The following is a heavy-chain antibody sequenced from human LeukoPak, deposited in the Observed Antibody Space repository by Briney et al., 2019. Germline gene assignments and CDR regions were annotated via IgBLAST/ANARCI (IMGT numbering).Heavy chain of an antibody. D-gene: IGHD6-19*01. CDR1: GGSISSSSYY. CDR3: ARVLQIIAVAGTTYHRNYYMDV. V-gene: IGHV4-39*07. CDR2: IYYSGST. J-gene: IGHJ6*03. Sequence: SETLSLTCTVSGGSISSSSYYWGWIRQPPGKGLEWIGSIYYSGSTYYNPSLKSRVTISVDTSKNQFSLKLSSVTAADTAVYYCARVLQIIAVAGTTYHRNYYMDVWGKGTTVTVSS.